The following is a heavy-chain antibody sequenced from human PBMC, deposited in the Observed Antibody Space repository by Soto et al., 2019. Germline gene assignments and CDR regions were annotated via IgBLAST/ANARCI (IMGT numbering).Heavy chain of an antibody. J-gene: IGHJ4*02. CDR1: GDSVSSNSAA. Sequence: SQSLSLTCAVSGDSVSSNSAACNCIRQSPSRGLEWLGRTYYRSKWYSDYAGSVKSRITINAGTSKNQFSLHLNSVTPQDTAVYYCARGPSPLDYWGRGTVVTVPQ. V-gene: IGHV6-1*01. CDR2: TYYRSKWYS. D-gene: IGHD6-6*01. CDR3: ARGPSPLDY.